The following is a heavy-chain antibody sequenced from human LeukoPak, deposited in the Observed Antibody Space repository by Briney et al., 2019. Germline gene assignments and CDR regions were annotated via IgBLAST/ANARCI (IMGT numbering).Heavy chain of an antibody. V-gene: IGHV3-7*01. D-gene: IGHD3-10*01. CDR3: ARVSSSRESLFKY. J-gene: IGHJ4*02. CDR1: GFTFSSYC. Sequence: GGSLRLSCAASGFTFSSYCMSWVRQAPGKGLEWVANIKQDGSDKYYVDSEKGRFTISRDNAKNSLYLQMNSLRAEDTAVYYCARVSSSRESLFKYWGQGTLVTVSS. CDR2: IKQDGSDK.